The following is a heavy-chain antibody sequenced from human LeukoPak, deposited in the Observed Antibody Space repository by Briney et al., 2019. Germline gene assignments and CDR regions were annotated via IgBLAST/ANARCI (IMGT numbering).Heavy chain of an antibody. J-gene: IGHJ5*02. CDR3: ARRPWSSSGWFPNNWFDP. CDR1: GGSISSSSYY. V-gene: IGHV4-39*07. CDR2: INHSGST. Sequence: SETLSLTCTVSGGSISSSSYYWGWIRQPPGKGLEWIGEINHSGSTNYSPSLKSRLTISVGTSKNQFSLKLNSVTAADTAVYYCARRPWSSSGWFPNNWFDPWGQGTLVIVSS. D-gene: IGHD6-19*01.